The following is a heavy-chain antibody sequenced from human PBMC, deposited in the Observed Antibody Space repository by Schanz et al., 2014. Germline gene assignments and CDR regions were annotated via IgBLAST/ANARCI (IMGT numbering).Heavy chain of an antibody. V-gene: IGHV3-23*01. D-gene: IGHD1-26*01. J-gene: IGHJ4*02. Sequence: DVHLLESGGGLVQPGGSLRLSCATSGFSLDIFAVSWVRQAPGKGLEWVSAISGSGGSTYYADSVKGRFTISRDNSKNTLYLQMNSLRAEDRGLYFCAREGDRSHYRLDYWGQGTLVTVSS. CDR2: ISGSGGST. CDR1: GFSLDIFA. CDR3: AREGDRSHYRLDY.